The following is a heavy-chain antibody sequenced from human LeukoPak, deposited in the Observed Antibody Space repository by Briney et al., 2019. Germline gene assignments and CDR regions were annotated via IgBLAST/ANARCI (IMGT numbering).Heavy chain of an antibody. CDR1: GFTFSDYD. CDR3: ARRGSGSYHHPIDS. Sequence: RGSPRVSCAASGFTFSDYDPYWIRQAPGKGPEWVSHITSSTSYTNYADSVKGRITVSRDNAKNSLYLQMNSLRAEDTAVYYCARRGSGSYHHPIDSWGQGTLVTVSS. V-gene: IGHV3-11*03. D-gene: IGHD3-10*01. J-gene: IGHJ4*02. CDR2: ITSSTSYT.